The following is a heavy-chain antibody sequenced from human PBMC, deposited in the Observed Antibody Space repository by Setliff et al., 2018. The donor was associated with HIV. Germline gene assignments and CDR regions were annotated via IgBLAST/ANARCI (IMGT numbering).Heavy chain of an antibody. D-gene: IGHD5-12*01. V-gene: IGHV3-30*18. CDR1: GFSLRTYG. CDR3: AKGASFSGSYFDY. J-gene: IGHJ4*02. CDR2: ISYDGSNK. Sequence: PGGSLRLSCATSGFSLRTYGMHWVRQAPGKGLEWVAVISYDGSNKYYADSVKGRFTISRDNSKNTLSLQMNSLRVEDTAVYYCAKGASFSGSYFDYWGQGTLVTVSS.